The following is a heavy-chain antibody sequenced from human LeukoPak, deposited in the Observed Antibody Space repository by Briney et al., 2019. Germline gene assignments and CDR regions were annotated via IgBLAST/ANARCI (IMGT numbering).Heavy chain of an antibody. CDR1: GFTFSSHS. J-gene: IGHJ4*02. V-gene: IGHV3-48*01. D-gene: IGHD6-13*01. CDR2: ISSSSSTI. Sequence: GGSLRLSCAASGFTFSSHSMNWVRQAPGKGLEWVSYISSSSSTIYYADSVKGRFTISRDNAKNSLYLQMNSLRAEDTAVYYCARGGPSIAAAAYYWGQGTLVTVSS. CDR3: ARGGPSIAAAAYY.